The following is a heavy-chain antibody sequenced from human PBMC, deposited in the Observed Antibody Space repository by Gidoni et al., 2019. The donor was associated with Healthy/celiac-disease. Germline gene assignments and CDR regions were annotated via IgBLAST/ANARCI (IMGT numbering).Heavy chain of an antibody. CDR2: IIPIFGTA. V-gene: IGHV1-69*06. CDR1: GGTFSSSA. CDR3: ARVGYCTNGVCYTVGAFDI. D-gene: IGHD2-8*01. Sequence: QVQLVQSGAEVKKPGSSVKVSCKASGGTFSSSAISWVRRAPGQGLEWMGGIIPIFGTANYAQKFQGRVTITADKSTSTAYMELSSLRSEDTAVYYCARVGYCTNGVCYTVGAFDIWGQGTMVTVSS. J-gene: IGHJ3*02.